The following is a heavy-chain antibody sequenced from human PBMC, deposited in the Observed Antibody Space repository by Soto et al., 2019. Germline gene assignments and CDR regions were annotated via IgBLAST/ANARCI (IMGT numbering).Heavy chain of an antibody. D-gene: IGHD4-17*01. CDR1: GFTFSSYA. V-gene: IGHV3-23*01. Sequence: EVQLLESGGGLVQPGGSLRLSCAASGFTFSSYAMSWVRQAPGKGLEWVSVISGSGGSTYYADFVKGRFTISRDNSKNTLYLQMNSLRAEYTAVYYCAKRTVGWYFDLWGRGTLVTVSS. CDR2: ISGSGGST. J-gene: IGHJ2*01. CDR3: AKRTVGWYFDL.